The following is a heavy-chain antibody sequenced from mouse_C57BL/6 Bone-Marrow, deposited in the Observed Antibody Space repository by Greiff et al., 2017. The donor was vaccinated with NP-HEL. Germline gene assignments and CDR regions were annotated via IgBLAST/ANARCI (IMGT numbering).Heavy chain of an antibody. Sequence: QVQLQQSGAELARPGASVKLSCKASGYTFTSYGISWVKQRTGQGLEWIGEIYPRSGNTYYNETFKGKATLTADKSSSTAYMELRSLTSEDSAVYFCALYYYGSSYDAMDDWGQGTSVTVSS. D-gene: IGHD1-1*01. CDR1: GYTFTSYG. V-gene: IGHV1-81*01. J-gene: IGHJ4*01. CDR2: IYPRSGNT. CDR3: ALYYYGSSYDAMDD.